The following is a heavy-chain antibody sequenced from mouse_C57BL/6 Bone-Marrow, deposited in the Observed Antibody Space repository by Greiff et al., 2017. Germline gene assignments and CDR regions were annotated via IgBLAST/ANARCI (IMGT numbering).Heavy chain of an antibody. CDR3: ARHYYGSSYYFDY. CDR1: GFTFSSYG. J-gene: IGHJ2*01. Sequence: EVQLVESGGDLVKPGGSLKLSCAASGFTFSSYGMSWVRQTPDKRLEWVATISSGGSYTYYPASVKGRFTISRDNAKNTLYLQMSSLKSEDTAMYYCARHYYGSSYYFDYWGQGTTLTVSS. CDR2: ISSGGSYT. V-gene: IGHV5-6*01. D-gene: IGHD1-1*01.